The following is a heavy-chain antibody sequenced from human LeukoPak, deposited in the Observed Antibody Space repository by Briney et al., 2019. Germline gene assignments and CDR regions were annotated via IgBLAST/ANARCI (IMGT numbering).Heavy chain of an antibody. D-gene: IGHD3-10*01. CDR2: ISGSGGST. V-gene: IGHV3-23*01. J-gene: IGHJ4*02. CDR1: GFTFSSYA. CDR3: VKDRTGTYTLDY. Sequence: PGGSLRLSCAASGFTFSSYAMSWVRQAPGKGLEWVSAISGSGGSTYYADSVKGRFTISRDNSKNTLNLQMNSLRAEDTAVYYCVKDRTGTYTLDYWGQGTLVTGSS.